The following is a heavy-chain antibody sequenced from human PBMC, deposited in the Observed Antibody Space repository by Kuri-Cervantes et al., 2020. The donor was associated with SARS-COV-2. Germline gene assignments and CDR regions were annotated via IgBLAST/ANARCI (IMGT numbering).Heavy chain of an antibody. Sequence: GESLKISCTASGFTFGDYAMSWFRQAPGKGLEWVGFIRSKAYGGTTEYAASVKGRFTISRDDSKSIAYLQMNSLKTEDTAVYYCTRDFPYYDILTGYYDYWGQGTLVTVSS. CDR1: GFTFGDYA. J-gene: IGHJ4*02. V-gene: IGHV3-49*03. D-gene: IGHD3-9*01. CDR3: TRDFPYYDILTGYYDY. CDR2: IRSKAYGGTT.